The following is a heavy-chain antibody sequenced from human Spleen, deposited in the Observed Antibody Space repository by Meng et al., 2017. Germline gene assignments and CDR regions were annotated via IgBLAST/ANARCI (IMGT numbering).Heavy chain of an antibody. J-gene: IGHJ4*02. V-gene: IGHV4-34*01. CDR3: ARGPTTMAHDFDY. D-gene: IGHD4-11*01. CDR1: GGSFSDYY. CDR2: INYSGST. Sequence: QVQLQQWGAGLLKPSETLSLTCVVSGGSFSDYYWSWIRQPPGKGLEWIGEINYSGSTNYNPSLESRATMSVDTSQNNLSLKLSSVTAADSAVYYCARGPTTMAHDFDYWGQGTLVTVSS.